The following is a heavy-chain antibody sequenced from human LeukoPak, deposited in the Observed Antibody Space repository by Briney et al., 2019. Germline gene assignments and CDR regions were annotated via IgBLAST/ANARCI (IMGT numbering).Heavy chain of an antibody. CDR3: ARETSLAGFASGLGFNY. V-gene: IGHV4-59*01. Sequence: SETLSLTCTVSGGSISSWYWSWIRQPPGKGLEWIGYIYGSGNTNYNPSLKSRVTMSIDTSKNQFSLKLTSVTAADTATYYCARETSLAGFASGLGFNYWGQGILVTVSS. CDR2: IYGSGNT. D-gene: IGHD6-19*01. J-gene: IGHJ4*02. CDR1: GGSISSWY.